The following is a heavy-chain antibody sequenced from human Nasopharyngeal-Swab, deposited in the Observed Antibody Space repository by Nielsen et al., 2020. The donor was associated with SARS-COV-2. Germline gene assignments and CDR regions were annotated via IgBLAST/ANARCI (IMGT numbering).Heavy chain of an antibody. V-gene: IGHV6-1*01. D-gene: IGHD5-12*01. CDR2: TYYRSKWYN. Sequence: SQTLSLTCAVSGDRVSSNSAAWSWLRQSPSRGLEWLGRTYYRSKWYNDYAVYVKSRITINPDTSKNQFSLQLNSVTPEDTAVYYCARDTDPYDHFDYWGQGTLVTVSS. CDR3: ARDTDPYDHFDY. CDR1: GDRVSSNSAA. J-gene: IGHJ4*02.